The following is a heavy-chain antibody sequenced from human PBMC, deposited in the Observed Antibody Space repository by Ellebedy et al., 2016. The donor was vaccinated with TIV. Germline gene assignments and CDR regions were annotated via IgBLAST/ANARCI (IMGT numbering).Heavy chain of an antibody. J-gene: IGHJ4*02. CDR3: AKDVASATYLFDY. Sequence: GESLKISCAASGFPFSSYYMQWVCQVPGKGLEWVSRIDADGSSTTYADSVTGRFASSRDNAKNTLYLQMNSLRAEDTAAYYCAKDVASATYLFDYWGQGTLVTVSS. V-gene: IGHV3-74*01. CDR2: IDADGSST. D-gene: IGHD6-19*01. CDR1: GFPFSSYY.